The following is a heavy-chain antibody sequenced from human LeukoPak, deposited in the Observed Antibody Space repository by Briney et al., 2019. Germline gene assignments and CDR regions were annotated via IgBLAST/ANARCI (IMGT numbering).Heavy chain of an antibody. CDR3: ATESWIQGEDY. CDR1: GDSISSHSYF. Sequence: SETLSLACTVSGDSISSHSYFWGWIRQPPGKGLEWIGSVSYSGTTYYNPSLKGRLTISVDTSKNQFSLKLTSVTAADTAVYYCATESWIQGEDYWGQGTLVTVSS. CDR2: VSYSGTT. D-gene: IGHD5-18*01. J-gene: IGHJ4*02. V-gene: IGHV4-39*01.